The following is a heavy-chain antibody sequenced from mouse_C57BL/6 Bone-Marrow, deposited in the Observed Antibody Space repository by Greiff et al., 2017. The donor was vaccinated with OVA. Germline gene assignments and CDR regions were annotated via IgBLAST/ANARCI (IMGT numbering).Heavy chain of an antibody. CDR2: ISYDGSN. CDR3: ARDQGLVYAMDY. CDR1: GYSITSGYY. J-gene: IGHJ4*01. D-gene: IGHD3-2*02. Sequence: EVQLVESGPGLVKPSQSLSLTCSVTGYSITSGYYWNWIRQFPGNKLEWMGYISYDGSNNYNPSLKNRISITRDTSKNQFFLKLNSVTTEDTATYYCARDQGLVYAMDYWGQGTSVTVSS. V-gene: IGHV3-6*01.